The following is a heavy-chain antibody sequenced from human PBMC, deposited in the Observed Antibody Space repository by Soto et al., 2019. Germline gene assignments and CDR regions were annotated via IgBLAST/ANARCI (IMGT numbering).Heavy chain of an antibody. D-gene: IGHD6-19*01. V-gene: IGHV3-30*18. CDR1: GFTFSSYG. CDR2: VSHDGRNT. Sequence: GGSLRLSCAASGFTFSSYGMHWVRQAPGKGLEWVAVVSHDGRNTRYADSVKGRFTISRDSSKNTVSLEMTSLRAEDTAVYYCAKGGRQWLVTSDFNYWGQGA. CDR3: AKGGRQWLVTSDFNY. J-gene: IGHJ4*02.